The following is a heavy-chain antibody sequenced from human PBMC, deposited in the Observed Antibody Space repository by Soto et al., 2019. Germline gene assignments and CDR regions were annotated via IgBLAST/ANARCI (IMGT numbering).Heavy chain of an antibody. Sequence: PSETLSLTCTVSGASMSSGDYYWSWIRQPPAKGLECIGYISYTGSTYYNPSLKSRVTMPVDTSKNQFSLELSSVTAADTAVYYCARALYDSSDFFFGSWGQGTLVTVSS. CDR1: GASMSSGDYY. CDR2: ISYTGST. CDR3: ARALYDSSDFFFGS. V-gene: IGHV4-30-4*01. J-gene: IGHJ4*02. D-gene: IGHD4-17*01.